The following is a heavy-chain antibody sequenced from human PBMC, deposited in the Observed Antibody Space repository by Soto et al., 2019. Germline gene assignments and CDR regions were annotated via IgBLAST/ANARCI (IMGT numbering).Heavy chain of an antibody. CDR3: ARGLRYFDWPPNHYYSYYGMDV. CDR1: GGSFSGYY. D-gene: IGHD3-9*01. Sequence: SETLSLTCAVYGGSFSGYYWSWIRQPPGKGLEWIGEINHSGSTNYNPSLKSRVTISVDTSKNQFSLKLSSVTAADTAVYYCARGLRYFDWPPNHYYSYYGMDVWGQGTTVTVSS. V-gene: IGHV4-34*01. CDR2: INHSGST. J-gene: IGHJ6*02.